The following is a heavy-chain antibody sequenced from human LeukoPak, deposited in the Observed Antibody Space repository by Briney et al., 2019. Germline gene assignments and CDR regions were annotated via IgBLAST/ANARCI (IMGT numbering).Heavy chain of an antibody. J-gene: IGHJ4*02. D-gene: IGHD3-22*01. CDR1: GGTFGSYA. Sequence: SVKVSCKASGGTFGSYAISWVRQAPGQGLEWMGGIIPIFGTANYAQKFQGRVTITADESTSTAYMELSSLRSEDTAVYYCATNRGVYDSSGTDYWGQGTLVTVSS. CDR2: IIPIFGTA. V-gene: IGHV1-69*13. CDR3: ATNRGVYDSSGTDY.